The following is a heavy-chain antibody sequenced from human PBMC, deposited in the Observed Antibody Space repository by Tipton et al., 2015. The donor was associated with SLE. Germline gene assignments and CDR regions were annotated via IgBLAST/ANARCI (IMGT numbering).Heavy chain of an antibody. Sequence: QLVQSGAEVKKPGESLKISCKGSGYSLTSYWIGWVRQMPGKGLEWMGIIYPGDSDTRYSPSFQGQVTISADKSISTAYLQWSSLKASDTAMYYCARHPVAGKRSRGAFDIWGQGTMVTVSS. CDR1: GYSLTSYW. CDR2: IYPGDSDT. J-gene: IGHJ3*02. V-gene: IGHV5-51*01. CDR3: ARHPVAGKRSRGAFDI. D-gene: IGHD6-19*01.